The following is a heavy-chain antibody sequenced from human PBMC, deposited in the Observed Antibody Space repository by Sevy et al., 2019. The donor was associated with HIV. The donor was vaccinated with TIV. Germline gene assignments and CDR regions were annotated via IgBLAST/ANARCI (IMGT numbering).Heavy chain of an antibody. D-gene: IGHD2-21*02. Sequence: SETLSLTCAVYGGSFSGYYWSWIRQPPGKGLEWIGEINHSGSTNYNPSLKSRVTISVDTSKNQFSLKLSFVTAADTAVYYCARGDKYCGGDCYPPSAQYWYFDLWGRGTLVTVSS. J-gene: IGHJ2*01. CDR1: GGSFSGYY. CDR3: ARGDKYCGGDCYPPSAQYWYFDL. CDR2: INHSGST. V-gene: IGHV4-34*01.